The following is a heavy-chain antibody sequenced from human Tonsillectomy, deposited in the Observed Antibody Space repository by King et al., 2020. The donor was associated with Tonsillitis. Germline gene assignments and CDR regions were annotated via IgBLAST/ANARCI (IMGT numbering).Heavy chain of an antibody. CDR3: ARGEQRAYFDY. CDR2: IYSGGRT. V-gene: IGHV3-53*01. Sequence: QLVQSGGDLIQPGGSLRLSCVVSGFNVSSIYMSWVRQAPGKGLEWVSVIYSGGRTYYADSVKGRFTISRDNSKNTLFLQMDSLRAEDTAVYFCARGEQRAYFDYWGQGTLVTVSS. J-gene: IGHJ4*02. D-gene: IGHD1-26*01. CDR1: GFNVSSIY.